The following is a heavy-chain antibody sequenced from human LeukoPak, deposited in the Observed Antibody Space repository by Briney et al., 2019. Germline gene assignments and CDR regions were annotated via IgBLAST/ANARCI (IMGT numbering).Heavy chain of an antibody. J-gene: IGHJ4*02. V-gene: IGHV3-30-3*01. CDR1: GFTFSSYA. CDR3: ARDFHLDY. CDR2: ISYDGSNK. Sequence: PGRSLRLSCAASGFTFSSYAMHWVRQAPGKGLEWVAVISYDGSNKYYADSVKGRFTISRDNSKNTLYLQMNSLRAEDTAVYYCARDFHLDYWGQGTLVTVSS.